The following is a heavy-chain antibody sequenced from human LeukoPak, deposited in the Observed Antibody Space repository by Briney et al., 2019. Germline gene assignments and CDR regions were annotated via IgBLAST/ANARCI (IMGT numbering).Heavy chain of an antibody. CDR3: ARVSRGNSVGGDY. CDR2: INHSGST. J-gene: IGHJ4*02. D-gene: IGHD4-23*01. CDR1: GGSFSGYY. Sequence: SETLSLTCAVYGGSFSGYYWSWIRQPPGKGLEWIGEINHSGSTNYNPSLKSRVTISVDTSKNQFSLKLSSVTAADTAMYYCARVSRGNSVGGDYWGQGTLVTVSP. V-gene: IGHV4-34*01.